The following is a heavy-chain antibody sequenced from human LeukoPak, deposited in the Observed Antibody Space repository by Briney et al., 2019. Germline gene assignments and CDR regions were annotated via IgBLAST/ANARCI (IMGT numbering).Heavy chain of an antibody. CDR2: IYYSGST. D-gene: IGHD3-3*01. CDR1: GGSISSSSYY. Sequence: SETLSLTCTVSGGSISSSSYYWGWIRQPPGKGLEWIGSIYYSGSTYYNPSLKSRVTISVDTSKNQFSLKPSSVTAADTAVYYCAGLDYDFWSGPFDYWGQGTLVTVSS. CDR3: AGLDYDFWSGPFDY. J-gene: IGHJ4*02. V-gene: IGHV4-39*01.